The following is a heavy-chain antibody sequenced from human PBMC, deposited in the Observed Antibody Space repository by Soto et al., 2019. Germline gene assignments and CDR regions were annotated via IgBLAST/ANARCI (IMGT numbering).Heavy chain of an antibody. Sequence: QLLLQESGPGLVKPSETLSLTCTVSGDSISTSNYYWGWIRQPPGEGLEWIGHIFYSGGTYYNPSLKSRVPISVDTSKNPFSLKLNSITAADTAVYFCARRGGGDYLFDSWGQGMLVTVSS. D-gene: IGHD4-17*01. CDR1: GDSISTSNYY. CDR2: IFYSGGT. V-gene: IGHV4-39*01. CDR3: ARRGGGDYLFDS. J-gene: IGHJ4*02.